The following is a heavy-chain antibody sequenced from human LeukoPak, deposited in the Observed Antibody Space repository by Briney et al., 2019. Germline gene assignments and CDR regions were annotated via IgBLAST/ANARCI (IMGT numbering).Heavy chain of an antibody. V-gene: IGHV4-61*02. Sequence: PSETLSLTCTVSGGSISSGSYYWSWIRQPAGKGLEWIGRIYTSGSTNYNPSLKSRVTISVDTSKNQFSLKLSSMTAADTAVYYCARDRFTNYYYYYMDVWGKGTTVTISS. CDR2: IYTSGST. J-gene: IGHJ6*03. D-gene: IGHD3-3*01. CDR1: GGSISSGSYY. CDR3: ARDRFTNYYYYYMDV.